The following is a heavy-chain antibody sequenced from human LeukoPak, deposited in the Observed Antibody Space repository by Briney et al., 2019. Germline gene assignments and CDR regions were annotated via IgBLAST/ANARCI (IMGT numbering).Heavy chain of an antibody. CDR3: ARDGGYCGSSSCSIYHYYGMDV. D-gene: IGHD2-2*01. Sequence: ASVKVSCKAYGYTFTGHYIHWVRQAPGQGLEWMGWINPNSGDTDYAQKFQGRVTVTSDTSISTAYLELSRLRSDDTAIYYCARDGGYCGSSSCSIYHYYGMDVWGQGTTVTVSS. CDR1: GYTFTGHY. CDR2: INPNSGDT. V-gene: IGHV1-2*02. J-gene: IGHJ6*02.